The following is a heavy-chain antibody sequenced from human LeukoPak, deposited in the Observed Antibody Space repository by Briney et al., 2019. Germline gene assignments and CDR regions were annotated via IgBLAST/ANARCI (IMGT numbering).Heavy chain of an antibody. Sequence: ASVKVSCKASGYTFTSYDINWVRQATGQGLEWMGWMNPNSGNTGYAQKFQGRVTMTRNTSISTAYMELSSLRSEDTAVYYCARGHTTYDAFDIWGHGTMVTVSS. D-gene: IGHD1-26*01. CDR2: MNPNSGNT. CDR1: GYTFTSYD. V-gene: IGHV1-8*01. CDR3: ARGHTTYDAFDI. J-gene: IGHJ3*02.